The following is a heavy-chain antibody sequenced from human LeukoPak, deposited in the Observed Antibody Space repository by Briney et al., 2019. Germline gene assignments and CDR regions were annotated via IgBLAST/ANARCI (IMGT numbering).Heavy chain of an antibody. J-gene: IGHJ4*02. CDR2: INPNSGGT. CDR1: GYTFTGYY. V-gene: IGHV1-2*02. CDR3: ARPQEQWLVPTPLQD. D-gene: IGHD6-19*01. Sequence: ASVKVSCKASGYTFTGYYMHWVRQAPGQGLEWMGWINPNSGGTNYAQKFQGRVTMTRDTSISTAYMELSRLRSDDTAVYYCARPQEQWLVPTPLQDWGQGTLVTVSS.